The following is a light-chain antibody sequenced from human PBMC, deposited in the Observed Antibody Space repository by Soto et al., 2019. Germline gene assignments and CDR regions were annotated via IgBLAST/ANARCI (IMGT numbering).Light chain of an antibody. J-gene: IGKJ5*01. CDR2: DAS. CDR1: QSVSSY. Sequence: VLKQSPATVSLSPGERATLYCRASQSVSSYLAWYQQKPGQAPRLLIYDASNRATGIPARFSGSGSGTDFTLTISSLEPEDFAVYYCQQRRNWPTFGQGTRLEIK. CDR3: QQRRNWPT. V-gene: IGKV3-11*01.